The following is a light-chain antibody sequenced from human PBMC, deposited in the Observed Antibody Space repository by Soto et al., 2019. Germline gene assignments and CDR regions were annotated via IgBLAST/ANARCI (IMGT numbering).Light chain of an antibody. CDR3: CSYAGSSLWV. CDR2: DVI. Sequence: QSALTQPRSVSGSPGQSVTISCTGTSSDVGVYNYVSWYQQHPGKAPQLVIYDVIKRPSGVPYRFSGSKSGNTASLTISGLQAEYEADYYCCSYAGSSLWVFGGGTKLTV. CDR1: SSDVGVYNY. V-gene: IGLV2-11*01. J-gene: IGLJ3*02.